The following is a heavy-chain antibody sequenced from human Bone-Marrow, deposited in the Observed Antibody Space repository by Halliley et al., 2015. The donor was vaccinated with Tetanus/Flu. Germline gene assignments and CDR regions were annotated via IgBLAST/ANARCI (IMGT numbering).Heavy chain of an antibody. Sequence: PGKGLDWWGILYPEDSDTKNTPSFQGRVTISVDKSINTAYLQWSGLKPSDAAMYFCARVPTGWGQGPLVTVSS. CDR3: ARVPTG. J-gene: IGHJ4*02. V-gene: IGHV5-51*01. CDR2: LYPEDSDT. D-gene: IGHD7-27*01.